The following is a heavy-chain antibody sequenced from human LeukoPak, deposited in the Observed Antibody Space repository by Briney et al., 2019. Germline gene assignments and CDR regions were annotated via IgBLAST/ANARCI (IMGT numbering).Heavy chain of an antibody. D-gene: IGHD6-19*01. CDR1: GFTVSNNY. CDR2: VYSGGNT. Sequence: GRSLRLSCAASGFTVSNNYMSWVRQAPGKGLEWVSAVYSGGNTYYADSVKGRFTIFRDNSKNTLHLQMNNLRAEDTALYYCAWAPSGWYFDYWGQGTLVTVSS. V-gene: IGHV3-53*01. CDR3: AWAPSGWYFDY. J-gene: IGHJ4*02.